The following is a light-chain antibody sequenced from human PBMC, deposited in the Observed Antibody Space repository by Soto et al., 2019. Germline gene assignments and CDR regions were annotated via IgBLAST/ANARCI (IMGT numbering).Light chain of an antibody. J-gene: IGLJ3*02. CDR2: DNN. CDR1: SSNIGNNY. CDR3: GTWDNSLSVWV. Sequence: QSVLTQPPSVSAAPGQKVTISCSGSSSNIGNNYVSWYQQLPGTAPKLLIYDNNKRPSGIPDRFSGSKSGTSATLGITGLQTGDEVDYYCGTWDNSLSVWVFGGGTKVTVL. V-gene: IGLV1-51*01.